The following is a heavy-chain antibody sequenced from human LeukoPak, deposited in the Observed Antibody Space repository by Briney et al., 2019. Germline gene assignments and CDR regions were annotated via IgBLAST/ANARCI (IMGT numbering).Heavy chain of an antibody. CDR2: IYSGGST. D-gene: IGHD6-19*01. Sequence: PGGSLRLSCAASGFTFSSYAMSWVRQAPGKGLEWVSVIYSGGSTYYADSVKGRFTVSRDNSKNTLYLQMNSLRAEDTAVYYCARDRWSGWSGYYMDVWGKGTTVTISS. CDR1: GFTFSSYA. V-gene: IGHV3-66*01. J-gene: IGHJ6*03. CDR3: ARDRWSGWSGYYMDV.